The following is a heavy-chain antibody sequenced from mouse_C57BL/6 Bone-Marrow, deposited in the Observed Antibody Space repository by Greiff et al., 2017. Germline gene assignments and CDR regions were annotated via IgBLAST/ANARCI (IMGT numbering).Heavy chain of an antibody. V-gene: IGHV3-6*01. CDR3: ARAFITAVVAFDY. CDR2: ISYDGST. Sequence: VQLQQSGPGLVKPSPSLSLSCSVTGYSITSCYYWNWIRQFPGNKLEWMGYISYDGSTNYNPSLKNRISITRDTSKNQFFLKLNSVTTEDTATYYCARAFITAVVAFDYWGQGTTLTVSA. D-gene: IGHD1-1*01. J-gene: IGHJ2*01. CDR1: GYSITSCYY.